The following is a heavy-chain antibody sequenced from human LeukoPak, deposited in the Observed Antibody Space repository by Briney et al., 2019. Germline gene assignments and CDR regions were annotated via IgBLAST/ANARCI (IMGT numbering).Heavy chain of an antibody. V-gene: IGHV3-7*01. D-gene: IGHD6-13*01. J-gene: IGHJ4*02. Sequence: GGSLTLSCAASGFTFGSYWTGWVRQAPGKGMEWVANIKQDGSEKNYVDSVKGRFPITRDNAKNSLYLQMNSLRAEDTAVYYCARDPNEPPGIAAAGTPDYWGQGTLVTVSS. CDR2: IKQDGSEK. CDR3: ARDPNEPPGIAAAGTPDY. CDR1: GFTFGSYW.